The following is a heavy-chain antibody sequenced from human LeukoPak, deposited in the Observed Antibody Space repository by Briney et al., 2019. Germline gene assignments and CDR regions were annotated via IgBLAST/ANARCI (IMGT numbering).Heavy chain of an antibody. Sequence: KSSETLSLTCTVSGGSFSNYNYYWGWIRQSPGKGLEWIGSIHYVGSTYYNPSLKSRVTISVDTSKNQFSLNLSSVTAADTAVYYCARGEDEEQQLSPFDYWGQGTLVTVSS. CDR2: IHYVGST. CDR1: GGSFSNYNYY. J-gene: IGHJ4*02. D-gene: IGHD6-13*01. CDR3: ARGEDEEQQLSPFDY. V-gene: IGHV4-39*02.